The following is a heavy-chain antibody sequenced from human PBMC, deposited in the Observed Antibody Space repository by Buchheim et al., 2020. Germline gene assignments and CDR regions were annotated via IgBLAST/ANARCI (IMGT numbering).Heavy chain of an antibody. J-gene: IGHJ4*02. D-gene: IGHD3-16*01. CDR3: TRDRDYDYVWGSLGYFDY. V-gene: IGHV3-49*04. CDR2: IRSKAYGGTT. CDR1: GFTFGDYA. Sequence: EVQLVESGGGLVQPGRSLRLSCTASGFTFGDYAMSWVRQAPGKGLEWVGFIRSKAYGGTTEYAASVKGRFTISRDDSKSIAYLQMNSLKTEDTAVYYCTRDRDYDYVWGSLGYFDYWGQGTL.